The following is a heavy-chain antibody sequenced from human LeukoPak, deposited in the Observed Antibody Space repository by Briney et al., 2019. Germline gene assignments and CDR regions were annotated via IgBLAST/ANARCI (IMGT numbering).Heavy chain of an antibody. V-gene: IGHV3-15*01. D-gene: IGHD4-23*01. CDR2: IKSTSVDATP. Sequence: GLAVRLSCAVSVLTFSNAWMSWVRQAPGKAREWVGRIKSTSVDATPEYAAPVRGRFTISRDDSINTVYLQMNSLKSEETAVYYCTTGPGNSGYWGQGTLVTVSS. J-gene: IGHJ4*02. CDR1: VLTFSNAW. CDR3: TTGPGNSGY.